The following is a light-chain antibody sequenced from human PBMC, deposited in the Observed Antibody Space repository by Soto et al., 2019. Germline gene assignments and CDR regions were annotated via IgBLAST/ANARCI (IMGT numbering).Light chain of an antibody. CDR2: DAS. V-gene: IGKV1-5*01. J-gene: IGKJ4*01. CDR1: QSISRW. CDR3: QQYNAYSPGVT. Sequence: DIQMTQSPSTLSASVGDRVTITCRASQSISRWLAWYQQKPGKAPKLLIYDASSLQSGVPSRFSGSGSGTGFTLTISCRQPDDFATYSCQQYNAYSPGVTFGGATKVEIK.